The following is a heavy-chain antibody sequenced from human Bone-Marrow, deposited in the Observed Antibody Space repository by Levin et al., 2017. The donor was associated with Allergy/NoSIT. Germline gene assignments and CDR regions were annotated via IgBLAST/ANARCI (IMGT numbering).Heavy chain of an antibody. V-gene: IGHV3-49*03. J-gene: IGHJ4*02. CDR1: GFTFDDFA. CDR3: TRDHFRPGDYFDY. D-gene: IGHD3-3*02. CDR2: IRSRSYGGTT. Sequence: GGSLRLSCTASGFTFDDFAMNWFRQAPGKGLEWVGFIRSRSYGGTTEYAASVKGRFTISRDDSRNIAYLQMNSLKPEDTAVYYCTRDHFRPGDYFDYWGQGPLVTVSS.